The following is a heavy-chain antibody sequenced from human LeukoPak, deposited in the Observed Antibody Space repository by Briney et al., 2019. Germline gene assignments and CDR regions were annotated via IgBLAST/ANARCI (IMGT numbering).Heavy chain of an antibody. CDR2: INHDGSLR. CDR1: GFTFSNYD. CDR3: VRDVHSAGDS. V-gene: IGHV3-74*01. Sequence: GGSLRLSCAASGFTFSNYDMHWVRQAPGKGLEWVSHINHDGSLRNYADSVKGRFTISRDNAKNTLYLQMHSLGADDTAVYYAVRDVHSAGDSWGQGTLVTVSS. J-gene: IGHJ4*02. D-gene: IGHD2-15*01.